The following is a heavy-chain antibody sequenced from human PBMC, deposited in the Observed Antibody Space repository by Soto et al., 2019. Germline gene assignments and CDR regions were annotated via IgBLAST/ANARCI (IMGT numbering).Heavy chain of an antibody. CDR2: IYYSGST. Sequence: SSETLSLTCTVSGGSVSSGSYYWSWIRQPPGKGLEWIGYIYYSGSTNYNPSLKSRVTISVDTSKNQFSLKLSSVTAADTAVYYCARGYGAFDYRGQGTLVTVSS. CDR1: GGSVSSGSYY. D-gene: IGHD2-8*01. J-gene: IGHJ4*02. V-gene: IGHV4-61*01. CDR3: ARGYGAFDY.